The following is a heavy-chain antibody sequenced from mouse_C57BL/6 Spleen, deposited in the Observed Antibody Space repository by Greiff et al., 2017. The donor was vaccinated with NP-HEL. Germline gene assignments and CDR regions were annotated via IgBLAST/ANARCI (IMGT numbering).Heavy chain of an antibody. CDR1: GFNIKDYY. J-gene: IGHJ1*03. CDR2: IDPEDGDT. V-gene: IGHV14-1*01. Sequence: VQLQQSGAELVRPGASVKLSCTASGFNIKDYYMHWVKQRPEQGLEWIGRIDPEDGDTEYAPKFQGKATLTADTSSNTAYLQLSSLTSEDTAVYYCTTGTTVSRYFDVWGTGTTVTVSS. D-gene: IGHD1-1*01. CDR3: TTGTTVSRYFDV.